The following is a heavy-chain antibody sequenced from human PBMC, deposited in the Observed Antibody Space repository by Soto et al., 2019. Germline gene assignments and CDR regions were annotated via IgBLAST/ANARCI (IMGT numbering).Heavy chain of an antibody. CDR3: AKPSGAMVYFYYGMDV. D-gene: IGHD5-18*01. CDR2: ISYDGSNK. Sequence: GGSLRLSCAASGFTFSSYGMHWVRQAPGKGLEWVAVISYDGSNKYYADSVKGRFTISRDNSKNTLYLQMNSLRAEDTAVYYCAKPSGAMVYFYYGMDVWGQGTLVTVSS. CDR1: GFTFSSYG. J-gene: IGHJ6*02. V-gene: IGHV3-30*18.